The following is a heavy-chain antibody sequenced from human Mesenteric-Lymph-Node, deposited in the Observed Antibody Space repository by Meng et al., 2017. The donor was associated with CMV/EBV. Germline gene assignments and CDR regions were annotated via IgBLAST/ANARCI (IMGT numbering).Heavy chain of an antibody. CDR2: INHSGST. J-gene: IGHJ4*02. V-gene: IGHV4-34*01. CDR3: ARHQRWLKSEGGFNY. CDR1: GGSFSGYY. D-gene: IGHD4-23*01. Sequence: QVQLQQWGAGLLKPPETLSLPCAVYGGSFSGYYWSWIRQPPGKGLEWIGEINHSGSTNYNPSLKSRVTISVDTSKNQFSLKLSSVTAADTAVYYCARHQRWLKSEGGFNYWGQGTLVTVSS.